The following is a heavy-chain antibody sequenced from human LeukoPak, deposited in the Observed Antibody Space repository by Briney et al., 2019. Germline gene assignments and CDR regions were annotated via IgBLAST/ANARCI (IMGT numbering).Heavy chain of an antibody. CDR1: GFTFSSYW. D-gene: IGHD3-9*01. V-gene: IGHV3-7*01. CDR3: AGDPSHYDTLGGDFDY. CDR2: IKQDGSEK. J-gene: IGHJ4*02. Sequence: GGSLRLSCAASGFTFSSYWMSWVRQAPGKGLEWVANIKQDGSEKYYVDSVKGRFTISRDSAKNSLYLQMNSLRAEDTAVYYCAGDPSHYDTLGGDFDYWGQGTLVTVSS.